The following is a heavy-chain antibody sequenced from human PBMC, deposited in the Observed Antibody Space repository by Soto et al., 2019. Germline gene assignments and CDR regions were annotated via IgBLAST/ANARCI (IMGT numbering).Heavy chain of an antibody. Sequence: QVQLVQSGAEVMKPGSSVRVSCKASGVTFSSYAISWVRQAPGQGLEWMGGIIPNFGTATYAQKFQGSVTITAKESSSTAYQELISIRSEDTAVYYCAGTDSSGYYRQCGMDVWGQGPTVTVSS. CDR3: AGTDSSGYYRQCGMDV. V-gene: IGHV1-69*01. J-gene: IGHJ6*02. CDR1: GVTFSSYA. CDR2: IIPNFGTA. D-gene: IGHD3-22*01.